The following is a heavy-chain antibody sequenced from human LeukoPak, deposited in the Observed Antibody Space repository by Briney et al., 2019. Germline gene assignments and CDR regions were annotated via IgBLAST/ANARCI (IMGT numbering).Heavy chain of an antibody. CDR1: GFTFSSFW. CDR3: ARDYDSSGYYPFDY. Sequence: GGSLRLSCAASGFTFSSFWMSWVRQAPGKGLEWVANIKQDGTEKFYVDSVKGRFTISRDNAKNSLFLQINSLRAEDTAVYYCARDYDSSGYYPFDYWGQGTLVIVSS. V-gene: IGHV3-7*01. D-gene: IGHD3-22*01. CDR2: IKQDGTEK. J-gene: IGHJ4*02.